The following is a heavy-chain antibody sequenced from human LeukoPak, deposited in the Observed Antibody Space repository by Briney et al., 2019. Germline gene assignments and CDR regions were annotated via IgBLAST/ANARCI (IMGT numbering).Heavy chain of an antibody. CDR1: GYTFTDYY. Sequence: VASVNVSCKASGYTFTDYYMHWVRQAPGQGLAWMGWINPNSGGTNYAQKFQGRVTMTRDTSISTAYMELSRLRSDDTAVYYCARDRSAHSSSLILDYYYMDVWGKGTTVTVSS. V-gene: IGHV1-2*02. CDR2: INPNSGGT. CDR3: ARDRSAHSSSLILDYYYMDV. J-gene: IGHJ6*03. D-gene: IGHD6-13*01.